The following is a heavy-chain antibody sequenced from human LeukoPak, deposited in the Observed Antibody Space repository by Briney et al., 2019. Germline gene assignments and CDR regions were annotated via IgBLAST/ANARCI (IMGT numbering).Heavy chain of an antibody. Sequence: ASVKVSCTASGYTFTGYYMHWVRQAPGQGLEWMGRINPNNGATNYAQKLQGRVTITGDTSISTAYMELSSLRSDDTAVYYCTRESGSYHGNDYWGQGTLVTVSS. CDR3: TRESGSYHGNDY. D-gene: IGHD1-26*01. J-gene: IGHJ4*02. V-gene: IGHV1-2*06. CDR1: GYTFTGYY. CDR2: INPNNGAT.